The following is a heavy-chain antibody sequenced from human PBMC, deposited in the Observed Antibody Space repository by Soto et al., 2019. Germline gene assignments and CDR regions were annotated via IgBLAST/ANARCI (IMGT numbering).Heavy chain of an antibody. CDR3: AGVDSSPPGGAFDI. V-gene: IGHV3-21*01. CDR2: ISSSSSYI. CDR1: GFTFSSYS. D-gene: IGHD3-22*01. Sequence: GSLRLSCAASGFTFSSYSMNWVRQAPGKGLEWVSSISSSSSYIYYADSVKGRFTISRDNAKNSLYLQMNSLRAEDTAVYYCAGVDSSPPGGAFDIWGQGTMVTVSS. J-gene: IGHJ3*02.